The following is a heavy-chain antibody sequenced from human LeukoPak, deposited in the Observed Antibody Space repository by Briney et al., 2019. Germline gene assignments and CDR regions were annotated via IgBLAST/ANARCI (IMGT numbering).Heavy chain of an antibody. D-gene: IGHD3-10*01. CDR3: ARTHTPTALLWFGELLEDY. CDR2: INTNTGNP. J-gene: IGHJ4*02. CDR1: GYTFTSYA. V-gene: IGHV7-4-1*02. Sequence: GASVKVSCKASGYTFTSYAMNWVRQAPGQGLEWMGWINTNTGNPTYAQGFTGRFVFSLDTSVSTAYLQISSLKAEDTAVYYCARTHTPTALLWFGELLEDYWGQGTLVTVSS.